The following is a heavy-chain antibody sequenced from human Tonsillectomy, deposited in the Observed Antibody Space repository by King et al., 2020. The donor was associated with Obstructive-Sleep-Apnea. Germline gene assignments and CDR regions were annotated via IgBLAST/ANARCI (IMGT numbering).Heavy chain of an antibody. V-gene: IGHV3-7*03. CDR3: TRDPFDY. CDR2: INEDGSGN. J-gene: IGHJ4*02. Sequence: VQLVESGGGLVQPGGSLRLSCAASGFTFSSYWMSWVRQAPGKGLDWVATINEDGSGNYYVDSVKGRFTISRDNAKDSLYLQMNSLRAEDAAVYYCTRDPFDYWGQGTLVTVSS. CDR1: GFTFSSYW.